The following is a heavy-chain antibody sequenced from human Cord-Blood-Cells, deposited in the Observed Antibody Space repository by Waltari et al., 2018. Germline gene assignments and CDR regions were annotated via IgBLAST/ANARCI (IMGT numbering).Heavy chain of an antibody. V-gene: IGHV4-30-4*01. D-gene: IGHD3-3*01. Sequence: QVQLQESGPGLVKPSQTPSLTCTVSGGSISSGDYYWSWIRQPPGKGLEWIGYIYYSGSTYYNPSLKSRVTISVDTSKNQFSLKLSSVTAADTAVYYCAREHYDFWSGYYFDYWGQGTLVTVSS. CDR2: IYYSGST. J-gene: IGHJ4*02. CDR3: AREHYDFWSGYYFDY. CDR1: GGSISSGDYY.